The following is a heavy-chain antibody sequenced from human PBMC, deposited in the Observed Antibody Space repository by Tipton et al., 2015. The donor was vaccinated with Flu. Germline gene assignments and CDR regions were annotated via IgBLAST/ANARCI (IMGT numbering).Heavy chain of an antibody. CDR1: GFTFSTFW. CDR2: IKRDGSER. J-gene: IGHJ4*02. V-gene: IGHV3-7*03. Sequence: SLRLSCTASGFTFSTFWMSWVRQAPGKGLEWVANIKRDGSERNFVDSVRGRFAISRDNAKNSLYLEMNSLRAEDTAVYYCARDRVKYFDYWGQGILVTVSS. D-gene: IGHD4-11*01. CDR3: ARDRVKYFDY.